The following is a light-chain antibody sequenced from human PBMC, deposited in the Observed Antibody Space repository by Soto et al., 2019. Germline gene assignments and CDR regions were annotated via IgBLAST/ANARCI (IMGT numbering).Light chain of an antibody. CDR1: QSVGRY. J-gene: IGKJ2*01. Sequence: EVVLTQFPATLSLSPGESATLSCRANQSVGRYLAWYQQRPGQAPRLLIYDSSNRVTGIPARFSGNGSGRDFTLTISSLEPEDFAVYYCQYHTDWPPYTFGQGTTLEI. CDR2: DSS. CDR3: QYHTDWPPYT. V-gene: IGKV3-11*02.